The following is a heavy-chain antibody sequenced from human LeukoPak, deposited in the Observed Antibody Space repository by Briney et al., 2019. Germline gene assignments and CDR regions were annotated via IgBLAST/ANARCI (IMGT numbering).Heavy chain of an antibody. CDR3: ARETHDPTLVRGVVDY. Sequence: SQTLSPTCTVSSDSISSADYYWSWIRQPPGKGLEWIGYIYYSGSTYYNPSLKSRLTISADTSKNQFSLKLRSVTAADTAVYYCARETHDPTLVRGVVDYWGRGTLVTVSS. J-gene: IGHJ4*02. D-gene: IGHD3-10*01. CDR1: SDSISSADYY. CDR2: IYYSGST. V-gene: IGHV4-30-4*08.